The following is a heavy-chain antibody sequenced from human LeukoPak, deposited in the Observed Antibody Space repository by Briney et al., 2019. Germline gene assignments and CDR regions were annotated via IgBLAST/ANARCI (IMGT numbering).Heavy chain of an antibody. Sequence: GASVQVSCTASGTTFSRSAISWVRQAPGQGLEWRGGVIPVLGTTNYAQKFQDRVSITTDESTSTAYMEVSSLRSVDTAVYYCARDDGSATLGFDSWGQGTLVTVSS. CDR2: VIPVLGTT. CDR3: ARDDGSATLGFDS. CDR1: GTTFSRSA. V-gene: IGHV1-69*05. D-gene: IGHD1-26*01. J-gene: IGHJ4*02.